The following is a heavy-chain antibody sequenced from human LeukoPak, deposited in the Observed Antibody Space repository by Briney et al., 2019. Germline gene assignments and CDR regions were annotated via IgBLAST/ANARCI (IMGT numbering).Heavy chain of an antibody. CDR2: INAGNGNT. J-gene: IGHJ4*02. CDR1: GYTFTSYA. CDR3: AREEQGILTGYYGFDY. V-gene: IGHV1-3*01. D-gene: IGHD3-9*01. Sequence: GASVKVSCKASGYTFTSYAMHWVRQAPGQRLEWMGWINAGNGNTKHSQKFQGRVTITRDTSASTAYMELSSLRSEDTAVYYCAREEQGILTGYYGFDYWGQGTLVTVSS.